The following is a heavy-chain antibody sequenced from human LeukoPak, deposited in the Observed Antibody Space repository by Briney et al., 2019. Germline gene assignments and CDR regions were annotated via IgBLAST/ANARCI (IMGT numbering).Heavy chain of an antibody. V-gene: IGHV3-48*01. CDR2: ISSSSSTI. CDR1: GFNFSSYS. D-gene: IGHD2-2*01. CDR3: AKNGRDCSSTSCYSVTRFDY. J-gene: IGHJ4*02. Sequence: PGGSLRLSCAASGFNFSSYSMNWVRQAPGKGLEWVSYISSSSSTIYYADSVKGRFTISRDNAKNSLYLQMNSLRAEDTAVYYCAKNGRDCSSTSCYSVTRFDYWGQGTLVTVSS.